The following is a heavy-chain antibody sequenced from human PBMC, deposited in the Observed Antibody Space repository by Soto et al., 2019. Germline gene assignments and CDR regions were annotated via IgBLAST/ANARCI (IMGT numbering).Heavy chain of an antibody. J-gene: IGHJ4*02. Sequence: ASETLSLTCTVSGGSISSSSYYWGWIRQPPGKGLEWIGIIYYSGSTYYNPSLKSRVTISVDTSKNQFSLRLSSVTAADTVIYYCADRRGQWRPRDWGQGILVTVSS. CDR2: IYYSGST. D-gene: IGHD2-8*01. V-gene: IGHV4-39*01. CDR1: GGSISSSSYY. CDR3: ADRRGQWRPRD.